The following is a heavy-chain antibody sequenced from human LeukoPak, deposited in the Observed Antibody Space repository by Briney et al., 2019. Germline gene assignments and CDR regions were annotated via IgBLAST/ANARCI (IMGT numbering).Heavy chain of an antibody. V-gene: IGHV3-53*01. CDR3: ARAFYDQVTHGFDI. CDR2: I. D-gene: IGHD2/OR15-2a*01. J-gene: IGHJ3*02. CDR1: GFTFSSYW. Sequence: GSLRLSCAASGFTFSSYWMHWVRQAPGKGLEWVSVIRGRFTISRDNSKNTLYLQMNSLRAEDTAVYNCARAFYDQVTHGFDIWGQGTTVTVSS.